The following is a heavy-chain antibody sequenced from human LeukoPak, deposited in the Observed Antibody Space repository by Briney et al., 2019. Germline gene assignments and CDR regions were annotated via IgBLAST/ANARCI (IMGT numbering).Heavy chain of an antibody. V-gene: IGHV4-39*07. J-gene: IGHJ4*02. D-gene: IGHD6-19*01. CDR2: IYYSGST. CDR3: ARADAVAGGDY. CDR1: GGSISSSSYY. Sequence: SETLSLTCTVSGGSISSSSYYWGWIRQPPGKGLEWIGSIYYSGSTYYNPSLKSRVTMSVDTSKNQFSLKLSSVTAADTAVYYCARADAVAGGDYWGQGTLVTVSS.